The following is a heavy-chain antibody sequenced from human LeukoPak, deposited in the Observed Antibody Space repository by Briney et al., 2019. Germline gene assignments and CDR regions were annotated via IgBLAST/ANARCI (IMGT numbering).Heavy chain of an antibody. CDR2: ISGSGGST. CDR3: ARVRYRLAETYIDY. V-gene: IGHV3-23*01. D-gene: IGHD3-16*01. J-gene: IGHJ4*02. CDR1: GFTFSSYG. Sequence: GGSLRLSCAASGFTFSSYGMSWVRQAPGKGLEWVSAISGSGGSTYYADSVKGRFTISRDNSKNTLYLQMNSLRAEDTAVYYCARVRYRLAETYIDYWGQGTLVTVSS.